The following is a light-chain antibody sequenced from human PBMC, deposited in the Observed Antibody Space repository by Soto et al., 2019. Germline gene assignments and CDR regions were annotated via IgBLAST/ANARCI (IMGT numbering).Light chain of an antibody. Sequence: DIQMTQSPSTLSASVGDRVTITCRASQSISSWLAWYQQKPGKAPKLLIYKASSLESGVPSRFSGSGSGTEFTLTISSLQPDDFATYYCKQYNTYPDTFGQGTKVDIK. CDR1: QSISSW. CDR3: KQYNTYPDT. J-gene: IGKJ1*01. V-gene: IGKV1-5*03. CDR2: KAS.